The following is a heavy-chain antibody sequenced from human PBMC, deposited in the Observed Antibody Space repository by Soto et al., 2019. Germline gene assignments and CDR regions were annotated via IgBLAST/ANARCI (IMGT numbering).Heavy chain of an antibody. Sequence: GGSLRLSCAASGFTFSDYYMSWIRQAPGKGLEWVSYISSSGSTIYYADSVKGRFTISRDNAKNSLYLQMNSLRAEDTAVYYCARGYCSGGSCHDAFDIWGQGTMVTVSS. J-gene: IGHJ3*02. V-gene: IGHV3-11*01. CDR2: ISSSGSTI. CDR1: GFTFSDYY. CDR3: ARGYCSGGSCHDAFDI. D-gene: IGHD2-15*01.